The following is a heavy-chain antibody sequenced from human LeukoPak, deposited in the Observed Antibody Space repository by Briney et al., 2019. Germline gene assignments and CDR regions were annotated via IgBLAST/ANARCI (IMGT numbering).Heavy chain of an antibody. D-gene: IGHD6-13*01. CDR1: RGSISSYY. V-gene: IGHV4-59*08. J-gene: IGHJ4*02. CDR2: IYYSGCT. Sequence: SEALSLTCIVSRGSISSYYWSWMRPPPGRGVEWIGYIYYSGCTDYIPSLKSRVTISVDTSKNQFSLKLSSGTAADTAVYYCASHDWQQQPPGWWGQGTLVTVSS. CDR3: ASHDWQQQPPGW.